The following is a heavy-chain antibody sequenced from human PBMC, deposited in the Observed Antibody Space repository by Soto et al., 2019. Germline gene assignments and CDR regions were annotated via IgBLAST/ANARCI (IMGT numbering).Heavy chain of an antibody. J-gene: IGHJ4*02. Sequence: SVKVSCKASGVTFSSYAISWVRQAPGQGLEWMGGIIPIFGTANYAQKFQGQVTISADKSISTAYLQWIGLKASDTAIYYCARSILVGATKSPSDFWGQGTPVTVSS. D-gene: IGHD1-26*01. CDR1: GVTFSSYA. CDR3: ARSILVGATKSPSDF. V-gene: IGHV1-69*06. CDR2: IIPIFGTA.